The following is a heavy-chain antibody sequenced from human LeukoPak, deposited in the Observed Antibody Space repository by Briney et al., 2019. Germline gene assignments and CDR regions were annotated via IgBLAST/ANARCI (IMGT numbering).Heavy chain of an antibody. Sequence: SETLSLTCAVSGYSISSGYYWGWIRQPPGKGLEWIGSIYHSGSTYYNPSLKSRVTISVDTSKNQFSLKLSSVTAADTAVYYCARHVAVAGSDSDYWGQGTLVTVSS. CDR3: ARHVAVAGSDSDY. J-gene: IGHJ4*02. CDR1: GYSISSGYY. CDR2: IYHSGST. V-gene: IGHV4-38-2*01. D-gene: IGHD6-19*01.